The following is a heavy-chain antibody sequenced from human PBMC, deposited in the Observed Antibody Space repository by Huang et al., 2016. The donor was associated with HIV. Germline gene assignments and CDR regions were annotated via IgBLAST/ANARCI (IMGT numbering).Heavy chain of an antibody. V-gene: IGHV1-69*01. CDR3: ARDFIEVAQGMFDL. D-gene: IGHD6-19*01. Sequence: QVHLVQSGDEVKKPGSSVKVSCKASGGTFSYNSISWVRQAPGRGLGWMGGIIPDLGAATYAPKFQGRVTFTADASTNTAYMDLSSLGSDDTAMFYCARDFIEVAQGMFDLWGQGTLVTVS. J-gene: IGHJ4*02. CDR2: IIPDLGAA. CDR1: GGTFSYNS.